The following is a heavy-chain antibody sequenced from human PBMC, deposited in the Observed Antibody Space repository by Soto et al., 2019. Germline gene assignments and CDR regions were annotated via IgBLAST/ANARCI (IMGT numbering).Heavy chain of an antibody. Sequence: QVQLVESGGGVVQPGRSLRLSCAAAGFTFSSYGMHWVRQAPGKGLVWVAVISYDGSNKYYADSVKGRFTISRDNSKNTLYLQMNSLRAEDTAVYYCAGYIPMVRGVIIRNYWGQGTLVTVSS. CDR1: GFTFSSYG. D-gene: IGHD3-10*01. V-gene: IGHV3-30*03. CDR2: ISYDGSNK. J-gene: IGHJ4*02. CDR3: AGYIPMVRGVIIRNY.